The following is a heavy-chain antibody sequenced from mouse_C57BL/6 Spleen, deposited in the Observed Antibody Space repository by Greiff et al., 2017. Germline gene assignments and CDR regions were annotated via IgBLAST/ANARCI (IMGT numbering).Heavy chain of an antibody. D-gene: IGHD1-1*01. V-gene: IGHV2-5*01. CDR3: AKLGGYGSSYGFAY. J-gene: IGHJ3*01. Sequence: VKLMESGPGLVQPSQSLSITCTVSGFSLTSYGVHWVRQSPGKGLEWLGVIWRGGSTDYNAAFMSRLSITKDNSKSQVFFKMNSLQADDTAIYYCAKLGGYGSSYGFAYWGQGTLVTVSA. CDR1: GFSLTSYG. CDR2: IWRGGST.